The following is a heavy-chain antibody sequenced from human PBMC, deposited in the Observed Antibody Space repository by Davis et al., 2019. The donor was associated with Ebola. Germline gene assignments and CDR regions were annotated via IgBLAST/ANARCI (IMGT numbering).Heavy chain of an antibody. CDR3: VKTRSNWWNDALEI. CDR2: ISYDGSNK. CDR1: GFTFSSYG. J-gene: IGHJ3*02. V-gene: IGHV3-30*18. Sequence: GESLKISCVASGFTFSSYGMHWVRQAPGKGLEWVAVISYDGSNKYYADSVKGRFTISRDNSKNTLDLQMNSLRPEDTAVYYCVKTRSNWWNDALEIWGRGTMVIVSS. D-gene: IGHD2-8*02.